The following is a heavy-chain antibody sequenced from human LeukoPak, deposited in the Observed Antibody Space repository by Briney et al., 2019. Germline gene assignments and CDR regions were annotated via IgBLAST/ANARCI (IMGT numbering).Heavy chain of an antibody. CDR2: ISGRDTGT. CDR3: AKAQAAPSCSGVRCYPFDY. CDR1: GFTFRTSA. D-gene: IGHD2-15*01. V-gene: IGHV3-23*01. J-gene: IGHJ4*02. Sequence: GGSLRPSCAASGFTFRTSAMSWVRQVPGKGLEWISAISGRDTGTYHADSVRGRFTISRDDSKNTLYLQTNSLRAEDTAVYYCAKAQAAPSCSGVRCYPFDYWGQGTLVTVSS.